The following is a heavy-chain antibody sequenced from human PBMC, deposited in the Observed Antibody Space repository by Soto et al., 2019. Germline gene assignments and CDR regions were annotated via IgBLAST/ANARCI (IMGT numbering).Heavy chain of an antibody. J-gene: IGHJ5*01. CDR2: IWFDGSKE. CDR1: GFTFSSYG. V-gene: IGHV3-33*01. CDR3: ARAVPAAKGWFDS. Sequence: QVELVESGGGVVQPGGSLRLACAASGFTFSSYGMHWVRQAPGKGLEWVAVIWFDGSKEFYAASVEGRFTISRDNSKNMVSLEMNSPRDVDTAVYYCARAVPAAKGWFDSWGQGTLVTVSS. D-gene: IGHD2-2*01.